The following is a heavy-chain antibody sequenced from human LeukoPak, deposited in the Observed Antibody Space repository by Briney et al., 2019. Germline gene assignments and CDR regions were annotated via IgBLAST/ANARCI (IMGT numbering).Heavy chain of an antibody. D-gene: IGHD3-9*01. J-gene: IGHJ3*02. V-gene: IGHV1-69*05. CDR1: GGTFSSYA. Sequence: ASVKVSCKASGGTFSSYAISWVRQAPGQGLEWMGGIIPIFGTANYAQKLQGRVTMTTDTSTSTAYMELRSLRSDDTAVYYCARGRYFDWSARDDAFDIWGQGTMVTVSS. CDR2: IIPIFGTA. CDR3: ARGRYFDWSARDDAFDI.